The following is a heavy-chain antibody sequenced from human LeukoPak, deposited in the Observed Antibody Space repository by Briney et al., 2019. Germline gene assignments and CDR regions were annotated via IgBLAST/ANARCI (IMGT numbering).Heavy chain of an antibody. CDR3: TRDAAGLDY. CDR1: GFTFDDYG. D-gene: IGHD1-14*01. J-gene: IGHJ4*02. V-gene: IGHV3-74*03. CDR2: IKSDGSVA. Sequence: GGSLRLSCVASGFTFDDYGMSWVRQAPGKGLVWVSRIKSDGSVATYADSVKGRFTISRDNAKSTLYLQMNSLRGEDTAVYYCTRDAAGLDYWGQGTLVTVSS.